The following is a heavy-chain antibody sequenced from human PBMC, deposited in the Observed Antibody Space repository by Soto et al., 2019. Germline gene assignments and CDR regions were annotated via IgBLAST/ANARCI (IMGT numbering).Heavy chain of an antibody. CDR3: AREPYSSSSRRYYYGMDV. CDR1: GGSISSYY. CDR2: IYYSGST. V-gene: IGHV4-59*12. D-gene: IGHD6-6*01. Sequence: SETLSLTCTVSGGSISSYYWSWIRQPPGKGLEWIGYIYYSGSTYYNPSLKSRVTISVDTSKNQFSLKLSSVTAADTAVYYCAREPYSSSSRRYYYGMDVWGQGTTVTVS. J-gene: IGHJ6*02.